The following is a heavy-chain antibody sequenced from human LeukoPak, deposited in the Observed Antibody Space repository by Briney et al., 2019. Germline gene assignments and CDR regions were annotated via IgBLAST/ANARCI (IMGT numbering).Heavy chain of an antibody. V-gene: IGHV4-4*09. Sequence: SETLSLTCTVSGGSISTYYWSWIRRPPGKGLEWIAYIHASGPTNYNPSLKSRITISVDTSKNQLSLKLSSLTAADTAGYYCARHDAGIAARPFDNWGQGTLITVSS. CDR3: ARHDAGIAARPFDN. CDR2: IHASGPT. CDR1: GGSISTYY. D-gene: IGHD6-6*01. J-gene: IGHJ4*02.